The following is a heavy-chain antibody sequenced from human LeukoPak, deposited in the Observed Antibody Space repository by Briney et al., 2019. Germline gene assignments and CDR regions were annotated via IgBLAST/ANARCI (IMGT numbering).Heavy chain of an antibody. Sequence: GRSLRFSCSASGFTFTSYAMHWVRQAPGKGLEWVAVVSYDGSNKYYADSVKGRFTISRDNSKNTLYLQMNSLRPEDTAVYYCAKDDSPTAWYRSLDYWGQGTLVTVSS. CDR1: GFTFTSYA. D-gene: IGHD3-22*01. CDR3: AKDDSPTAWYRSLDY. J-gene: IGHJ4*02. V-gene: IGHV3-30*18. CDR2: VSYDGSNK.